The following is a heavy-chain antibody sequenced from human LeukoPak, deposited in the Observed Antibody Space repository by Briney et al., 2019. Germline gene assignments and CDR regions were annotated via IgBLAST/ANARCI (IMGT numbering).Heavy chain of an antibody. CDR1: GLTVSTNY. CDR2: IHSGGNT. D-gene: IGHD6-13*01. V-gene: IGHV3-66*01. Sequence: GGSLRLSCAASGLTVSTNYMNWVRQAPGRGLEWVSVIHSGGNTYCADSVKGRFTISRDNSKNTVSLQMNRLTVADTAVYYCAGEPYSSTWFDYWGQGTLVTVSS. J-gene: IGHJ4*02. CDR3: AGEPYSSTWFDY.